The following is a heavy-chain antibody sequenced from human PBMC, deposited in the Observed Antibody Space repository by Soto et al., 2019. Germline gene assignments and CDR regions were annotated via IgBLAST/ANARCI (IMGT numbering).Heavy chain of an antibody. CDR2: ISGSGGST. J-gene: IGHJ4*02. Sequence: GSLRLSCAASGFTFSSYAMSWVRQAPGKGLEWVSAISGSGGSTYYADSVKGRFTVSRDNSKNTLYLQMNSLRAEDTAVYYCAPISTVTTFDYWGQGTPVTVYS. CDR1: GFTFSSYA. D-gene: IGHD4-17*01. V-gene: IGHV3-23*01. CDR3: APISTVTTFDY.